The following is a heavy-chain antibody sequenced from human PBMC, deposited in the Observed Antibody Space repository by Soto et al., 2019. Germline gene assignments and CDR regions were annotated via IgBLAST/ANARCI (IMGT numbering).Heavy chain of an antibody. CDR3: AKGSSSWYPRWSDY. V-gene: IGHV3-23*01. CDR2: ISGSGGST. CDR1: GFTFSSYA. Sequence: GGSLRLSCAASGFTFSSYAMSWVRQAPGKGLEWVSAISGSGGSTYYADSVKGRFTISRDNSKNTVYLQMNSLRAEDTAVYYCAKGSSSWYPRWSDYWGQGTLVTVSS. J-gene: IGHJ4*02. D-gene: IGHD6-13*01.